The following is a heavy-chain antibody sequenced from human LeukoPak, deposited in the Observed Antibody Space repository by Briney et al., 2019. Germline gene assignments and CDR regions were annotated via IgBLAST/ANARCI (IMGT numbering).Heavy chain of an antibody. CDR1: GYTFSSYG. CDR2: ISIYNGNT. CDR3: ARDQYDSVWGSYRPYFDF. D-gene: IGHD3-16*02. Sequence: ASVKASCKASGYTFSSYGVSWIRQAPGQGLEWMGSISIYNGNTKYAENFRGRVTMTTDTSTSTAFMELSLRSDDTAMYYCARDQYDSVWGSYRPYFDFWGQGTLVTVSS. J-gene: IGHJ4*02. V-gene: IGHV1-18*01.